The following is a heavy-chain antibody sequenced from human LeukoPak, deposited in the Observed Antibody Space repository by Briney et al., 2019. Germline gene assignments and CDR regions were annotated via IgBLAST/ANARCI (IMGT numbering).Heavy chain of an antibody. Sequence: PGGSLRLSCAASGFTFNNYGMHWVRQAPGKGLEWVSGISGSGDNTYNADSVKGRFTISRDNSKNTLYVQVNSLGTEDTAAYYCAKGSYYDSSGSFYFDYWGQGTLVTVSS. CDR2: ISGSGDNT. J-gene: IGHJ4*02. D-gene: IGHD3-22*01. V-gene: IGHV3-23*01. CDR1: GFTFNNYG. CDR3: AKGSYYDSSGSFYFDY.